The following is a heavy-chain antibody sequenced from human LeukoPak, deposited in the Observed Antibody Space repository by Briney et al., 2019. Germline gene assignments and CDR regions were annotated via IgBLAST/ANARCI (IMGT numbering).Heavy chain of an antibody. CDR1: GFTFSSHW. J-gene: IGHJ4*02. D-gene: IGHD1-26*01. CDR3: ARRSSGSPPYYFGY. Sequence: GGSLRLSCVASGFTFSSHWMHWVRQGPGKGLVWVSRINSDGSSTSYADSVKGRFTISRDNAKNTLYLQMNSLRAEDTAVYYCARRSSGSPPYYFGYWGQGTLVTVSS. CDR2: INSDGSST. V-gene: IGHV3-74*01.